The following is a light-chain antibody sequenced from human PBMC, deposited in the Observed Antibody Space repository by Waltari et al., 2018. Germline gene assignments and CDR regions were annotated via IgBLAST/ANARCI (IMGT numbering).Light chain of an antibody. Sequence: QSALTQPAAVSGSPGQSITISCTGTSSDVGGYKYVSWFQQKPGEVPKLILYEVNNRPSGVSSRFAGSKSGNTASLTISGLQAEDEADYFCSSYTRISTFVFGTGTEVSVL. V-gene: IGLV2-14*01. CDR3: SSYTRISTFV. CDR2: EVN. J-gene: IGLJ1*01. CDR1: SSDVGGYKY.